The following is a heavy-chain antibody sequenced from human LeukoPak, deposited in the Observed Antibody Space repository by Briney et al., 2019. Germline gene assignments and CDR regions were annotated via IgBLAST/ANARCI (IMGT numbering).Heavy chain of an antibody. CDR3: ARSIAARPPLPFDY. D-gene: IGHD6-6*01. Sequence: GGSLRLSCAASGFIFSSYSMNWVRQAPGKGLEWVSSISSSSSYTYYADSVKGRFTISRDNAKNSLYLQMNSLRAEDTAGYSCARSIAARPPLPFDYWGQGTLVTVSS. CDR1: GFIFSSYS. V-gene: IGHV3-21*01. CDR2: ISSSSSYT. J-gene: IGHJ4*02.